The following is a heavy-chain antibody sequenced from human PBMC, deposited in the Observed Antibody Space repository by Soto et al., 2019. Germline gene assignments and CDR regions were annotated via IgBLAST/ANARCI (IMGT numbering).Heavy chain of an antibody. V-gene: IGHV4-4*07. CDR3: ARVAFSYFGMDV. D-gene: IGHD3-3*02. Sequence: ETLSLTCIVPGGAISSYYWSWVRQPAGKGLEWIGRVFSSGSTNYNASLKSRVTMSIDTSKNEVSLTLRSVTAADTGVYYCARVAFSYFGMDVWGPGTTVTVSS. J-gene: IGHJ6*02. CDR2: VFSSGST. CDR1: GGAISSYY.